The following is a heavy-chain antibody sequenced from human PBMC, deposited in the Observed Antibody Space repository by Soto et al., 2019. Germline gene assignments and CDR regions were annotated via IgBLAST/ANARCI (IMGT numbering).Heavy chain of an antibody. CDR3: ARMRGAVTAISHFDY. J-gene: IGHJ4*02. V-gene: IGHV1-2*04. D-gene: IGHD2-21*02. CDR2: INPNSGGT. CDR1: GYTFTGYY. Sequence: QVQLVQSGAEVKKPGASVKVSCKASGYTFTGYYMNWVRQAPGQGLEWMGWINPNSGGTNYAQKFQGWVTMTRDTSISTAYMELSRLRSDDTAVYYCARMRGAVTAISHFDYWGQGTLVTVSS.